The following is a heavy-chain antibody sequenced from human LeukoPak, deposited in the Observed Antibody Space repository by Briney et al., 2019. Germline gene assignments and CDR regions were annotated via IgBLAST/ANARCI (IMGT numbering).Heavy chain of an antibody. J-gene: IGHJ4*02. CDR3: ARYYYDRSGYPYYLDY. D-gene: IGHD3-22*01. CDR2: IYSGGST. CDR1: GLTFTSNY. Sequence: GGSLRLSCAASGLTFTSNYMSWVRQAPGKGLEWVSLIYSGGSTYYSDSVKGGFTISRDNSKNTVYLQMNSLIAEDTAVYYCARYYYDRSGYPYYLDYWGQGTMVTVSS. V-gene: IGHV3-53*01.